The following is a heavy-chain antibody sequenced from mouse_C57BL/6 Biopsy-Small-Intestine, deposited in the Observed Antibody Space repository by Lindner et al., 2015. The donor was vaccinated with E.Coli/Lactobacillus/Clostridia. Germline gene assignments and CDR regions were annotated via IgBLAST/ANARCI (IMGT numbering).Heavy chain of an antibody. CDR1: GYTFTDYG. D-gene: IGHD1-1*02. V-gene: IGHV1-84*02. J-gene: IGHJ3*01. CDR3: ARWAILKIPFYYGSGSYDY. CDR2: ISVDNANT. Sequence: SVKVSCKASGYTFTDYGITWVRQAPGQGLEWMGWISVDNANTNYAQKYQGRVSLTTDTSTSTAYMELRSLRSDDTAVYYCARWAILKIPFYYGSGSYDYRGQGTLVTVSA.